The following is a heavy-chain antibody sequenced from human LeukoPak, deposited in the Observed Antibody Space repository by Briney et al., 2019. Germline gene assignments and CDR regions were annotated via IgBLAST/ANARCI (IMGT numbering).Heavy chain of an antibody. Sequence: GGSLRLSCAASGFTFSSYAMHWVRQAPGKGLEWVANIKQDGSEKYYVDSVKGRFTISRDNAKNSLYLQMNSLRAEDTAVYYCARVISSSNWRDYWGQGTLVTVSS. CDR2: IKQDGSEK. CDR1: GFTFSSYA. D-gene: IGHD6-13*01. CDR3: ARVISSSNWRDY. J-gene: IGHJ4*02. V-gene: IGHV3-7*01.